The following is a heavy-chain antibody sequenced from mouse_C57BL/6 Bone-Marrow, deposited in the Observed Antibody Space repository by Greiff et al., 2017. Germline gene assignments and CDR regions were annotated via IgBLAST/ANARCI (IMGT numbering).Heavy chain of an antibody. J-gene: IGHJ3*01. V-gene: IGHV1-81*01. Sequence: QVQLKESGAELARPGASVKLSCKASGYTFTSYGISWVKQRTGQGLEWIGEIYPRSGNTYYNEKFKGKATLTADKSSSTAYMELRSLTSEDSAVYFYAGEWGFTTGVAAQGFAYWGQGTLVTVSA. CDR2: IYPRSGNT. CDR3: AGEWGFTTGVAAQGFAY. D-gene: IGHD1-1*01. CDR1: GYTFTSYG.